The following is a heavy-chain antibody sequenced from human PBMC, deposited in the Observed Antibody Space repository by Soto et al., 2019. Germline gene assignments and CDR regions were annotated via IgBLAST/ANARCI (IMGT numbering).Heavy chain of an antibody. D-gene: IGHD2-2*01. V-gene: IGHV1-3*01. Sequence: ASVKVSCKASGYTFTSYGIHWVRQAPGQRLEWMGWINAANGDTKYSPKFQGRVTITRDTSASTAYMELSSLRSEDTAVYYCVRRLVSATAMDWFEPWGQGSLVTVAS. J-gene: IGHJ5*02. CDR1: GYTFTSYG. CDR2: INAANGDT. CDR3: VRRLVSATAMDWFEP.